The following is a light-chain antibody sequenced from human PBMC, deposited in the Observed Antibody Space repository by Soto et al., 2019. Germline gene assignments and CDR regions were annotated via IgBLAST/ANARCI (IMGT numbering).Light chain of an antibody. CDR2: KAS. V-gene: IGKV1-5*03. CDR1: QSISSW. J-gene: IGKJ1*01. CDR3: QQYNSYPWT. Sequence: DIQMTQSPSTLSASVGDRVTITCRASQSISSWFAWYQQKPGKAPKLLIYKASSLESGVPARFSGSGSGTEFTLTISSLQPDDVATYYCQQYNSYPWTFGQGTKVEIK.